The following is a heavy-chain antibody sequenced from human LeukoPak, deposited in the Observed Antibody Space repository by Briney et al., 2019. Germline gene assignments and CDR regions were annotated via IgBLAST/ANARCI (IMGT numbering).Heavy chain of an antibody. CDR3: ARVDEGGYYYYGMDV. J-gene: IGHJ6*02. D-gene: IGHD3-16*01. V-gene: IGHV4-59*01. CDR2: IYSSGST. CDR1: XXXXXXXX. Sequence: LSXTCTVXXXXXXXXXWSWXRXPPGXXLXXXXYIYSSGSTNYNPSLKSRVTISVDTSKNQFSLKLSSVTAADTAVYYCARVDEGGYYYYGMDVWGQGTTVTVSS.